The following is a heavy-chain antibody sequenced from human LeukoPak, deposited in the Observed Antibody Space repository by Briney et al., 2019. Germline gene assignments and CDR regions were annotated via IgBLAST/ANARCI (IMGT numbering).Heavy chain of an antibody. CDR2: INSKSRYI. CDR1: GFTFSSYS. D-gene: IGHD5-18*01. Sequence: GGSLRLSCAASGFTFSSYSMNWVRQAPGKGLEWVSSINSKSRYIYYADSLKGRFTISRDNGKNSVYLQMNSLRAEDTAVYYCARVITEGGYSYGTFDYWGQGTLVTVSS. V-gene: IGHV3-21*01. J-gene: IGHJ4*02. CDR3: ARVITEGGYSYGTFDY.